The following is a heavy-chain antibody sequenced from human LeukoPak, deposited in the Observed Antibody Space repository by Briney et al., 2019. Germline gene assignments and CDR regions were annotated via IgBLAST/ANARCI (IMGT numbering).Heavy chain of an antibody. V-gene: IGHV3-23*01. CDR1: GSTFSSYA. CDR3: AKDLDCSSTSCYPDY. Sequence: GGSLRLSCAASGSTFSSYAMSWVRQAPGKGLEWASAMSGSGGSTYYADSVKGRFTISRDNSKNTLYLQMNSLRAEDTAVYYCAKDLDCSSTSCYPDYWGQGTLVTVSS. D-gene: IGHD2-2*01. CDR2: MSGSGGST. J-gene: IGHJ4*02.